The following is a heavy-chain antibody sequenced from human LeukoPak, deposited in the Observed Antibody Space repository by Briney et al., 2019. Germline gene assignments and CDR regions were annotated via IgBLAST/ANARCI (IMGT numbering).Heavy chain of an antibody. CDR2: INHSGST. D-gene: IGHD3-3*01. CDR1: GGSFSGYY. J-gene: IGHJ5*02. CDR3: ARGGQTRFSKHTFDP. Sequence: SETLSLTCAVYGGSFSGYYWSWTRQPPGKGLEWIGEINHSGSTNYNPSLKSRVTISVDTSKNQFSLKLSSVAAADTAVYYCARGGQTRFSKHTFDPWGQGTLVTVSS. V-gene: IGHV4-34*01.